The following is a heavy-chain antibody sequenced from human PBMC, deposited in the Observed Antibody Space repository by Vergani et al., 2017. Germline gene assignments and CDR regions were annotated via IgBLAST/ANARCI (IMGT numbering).Heavy chain of an antibody. CDR1: GFTFSSYT. Sequence: EVQLVESGGGLVKPGGSLRLSCAASGFTFSSYTMNWVRQAPGKGLEWVSSISNSSSYIYYADSVKGRFTISRDNAKNSLYLQMNSLRAEDTAVYYCASETYGSGXYYGWGQGTLVTVSS. CDR3: ASETYGSGXYYG. D-gene: IGHD3-10*01. J-gene: IGHJ4*02. V-gene: IGHV3-21*01. CDR2: ISNSSSYI.